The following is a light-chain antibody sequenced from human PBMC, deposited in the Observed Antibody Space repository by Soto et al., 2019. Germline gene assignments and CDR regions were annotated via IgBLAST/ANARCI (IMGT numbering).Light chain of an antibody. V-gene: IGKV3-15*01. CDR1: QSVSSN. Sequence: EIVMTQSPATLSVSPGERATLSCRASQSVSSNLAWYQQKPGQAPRLLIYGASTRATGIPARVSGSRSGTEVTLTISSLQSEDFAVYDCQQYNNWRGTFGQGTKVEIK. J-gene: IGKJ1*01. CDR2: GAS. CDR3: QQYNNWRGT.